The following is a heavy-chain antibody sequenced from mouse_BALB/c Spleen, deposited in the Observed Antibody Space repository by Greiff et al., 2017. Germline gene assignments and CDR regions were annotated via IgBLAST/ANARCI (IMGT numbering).Heavy chain of an antibody. CDR1: GYSFTSYW. J-gene: IGHJ3*01. D-gene: IGHD4-1*02. Sequence: VQLQQSGTVLARPGASVKMSCKASGYSFTSYWMHWVKQRPGQGLEWIGAIYPGNSDTSYNQKFKGKAKLTAVTSASTAYMELSSLTNEDSAVYYCTRSPNWDWFAYWGQGTLVTVSA. CDR2: IYPGNSDT. CDR3: TRSPNWDWFAY. V-gene: IGHV1-5*01.